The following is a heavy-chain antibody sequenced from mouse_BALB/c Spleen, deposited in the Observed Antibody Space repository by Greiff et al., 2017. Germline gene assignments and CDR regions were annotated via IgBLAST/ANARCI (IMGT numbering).Heavy chain of an antibody. CDR1: GFTFSSYG. D-gene: IGHD2-10*02. Sequence: EVKVVESGGGLVQPGGSLKLSCAASGFTFSSYGMSWVRQTPDKRLELVATINSNGGSTYYPDSVKGRFTISRDNAKNTLYLQMSSLKSEDTAMYYCARDSMISYAMDYWGQGTSVTVSS. CDR3: ARDSMISYAMDY. J-gene: IGHJ4*01. CDR2: INSNGGST. V-gene: IGHV5-6-3*01.